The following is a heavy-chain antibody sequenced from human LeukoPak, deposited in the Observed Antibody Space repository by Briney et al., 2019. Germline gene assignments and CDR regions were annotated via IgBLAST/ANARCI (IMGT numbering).Heavy chain of an antibody. CDR3: ARALTTADAFDI. V-gene: IGHV3-21*01. Sequence: NPGGSLRLSCAASGFTFSTYSMNWVRQAPGKGLEWVSSISSSSSYIFSADSVKGRFTISRDNAKNSLYLQMNSLRAEDTAVYYCARALTTADAFDIWGLGTMVTVSS. D-gene: IGHD3-3*01. CDR2: ISSSSSYI. CDR1: GFTFSTYS. J-gene: IGHJ3*02.